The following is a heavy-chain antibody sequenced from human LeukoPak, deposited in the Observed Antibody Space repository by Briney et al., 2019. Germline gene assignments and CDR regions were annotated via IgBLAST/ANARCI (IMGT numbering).Heavy chain of an antibody. CDR2: ISSDGGST. J-gene: IGHJ3*02. CDR3: VKEERGAHHAFDI. CDR1: GFTFSIYA. D-gene: IGHD1-26*01. V-gene: IGHV3-64D*06. Sequence: PGGSLRLSCSASGFTFSIYAMHWVRQAPGKGLESVSAISSDGGSTYYADSVKGRFTISRDNSKNTLYLQMSSLRAEDTAVYYCVKEERGAHHAFDIWGQGTLVTVSS.